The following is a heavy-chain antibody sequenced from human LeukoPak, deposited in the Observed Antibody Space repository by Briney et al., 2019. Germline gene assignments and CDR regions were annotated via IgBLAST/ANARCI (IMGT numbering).Heavy chain of an antibody. V-gene: IGHV1-46*01. CDR2: IKPSGDNT. CDR3: ARVRDGYNDAYDF. J-gene: IGHJ3*01. D-gene: IGHD5-24*01. CDR1: GYSFTSYN. Sequence: GASVKVSCKTSGYSFTSYNLHWVRQAPGQRLEWMGIIKPSGDNTNNAQKFQGRVTMTSDTSTSTVYMELSSPKSEDTAVYYCARVRDGYNDAYDFWGQGTMVTVTS.